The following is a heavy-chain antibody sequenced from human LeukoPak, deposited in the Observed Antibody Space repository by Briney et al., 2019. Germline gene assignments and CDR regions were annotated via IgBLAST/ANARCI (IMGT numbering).Heavy chain of an antibody. D-gene: IGHD3-22*01. V-gene: IGHV1-24*01. Sequence: GASVKVSCKVSGYTLTELSMHWVRQAPGKGLEWMGGFDPEDGETIYAQKFQGRVTMTEDTSTDAAYMELSSLRSEDTAVYYCATLPHTYYDSSGYYQHWGQGTLVTVSS. CDR3: ATLPHTYYDSSGYYQH. CDR2: FDPEDGET. CDR1: GYTLTELS. J-gene: IGHJ1*01.